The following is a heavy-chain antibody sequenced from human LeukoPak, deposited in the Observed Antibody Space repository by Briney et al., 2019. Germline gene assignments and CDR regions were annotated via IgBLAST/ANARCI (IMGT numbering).Heavy chain of an antibody. V-gene: IGHV4-31*03. CDR3: ARGKEQLWLSPDY. D-gene: IGHD5-18*01. CDR1: GGSISSGGYY. CDR2: IYYSGST. J-gene: IGHJ4*02. Sequence: SETLSLTCTASGGSISSGGYYWSWIRQHPGKGLEWIGYIYYSGSTYYNPSLKSRVTISVDTSKNQFSLKLSSVTAADTAVYYCARGKEQLWLSPDYWGQGTLVTVSS.